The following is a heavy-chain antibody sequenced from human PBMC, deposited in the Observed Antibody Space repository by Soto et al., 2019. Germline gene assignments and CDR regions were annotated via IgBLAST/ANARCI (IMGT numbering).Heavy chain of an antibody. CDR3: ARVVLGSGWGIFDY. Sequence: SETLSLTCAVYDGSLSGYSWSWIRLPPGKGLEWIGEISDSGITNYNPSLKSRVTISIDTWKNQFSLRVTSLTAADTAVYYCARVVLGSGWGIFDYWGQGTLVTVSS. J-gene: IGHJ4*02. D-gene: IGHD6-19*01. CDR2: ISDSGIT. V-gene: IGHV4-34*01. CDR1: DGSLSGYS.